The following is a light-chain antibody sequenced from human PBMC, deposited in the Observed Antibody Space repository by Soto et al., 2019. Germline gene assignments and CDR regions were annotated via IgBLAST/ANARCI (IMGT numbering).Light chain of an antibody. Sequence: IVLQQSLGTLSLSQGERDRLSCRARQSVSTSYVAWYQQKFGQAPRLLIYDAFSRATGIPDRFSASGSGTDFTLTISRLEPEDFAVYYCQQYKTFGQGTSVEI. V-gene: IGKV3-20*01. CDR2: DAF. J-gene: IGKJ1*01. CDR1: QSVSTSY. CDR3: QQYKT.